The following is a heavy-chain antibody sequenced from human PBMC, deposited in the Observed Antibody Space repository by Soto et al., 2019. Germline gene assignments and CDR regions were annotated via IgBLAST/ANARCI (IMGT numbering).Heavy chain of an antibody. V-gene: IGHV3-7*03. Sequence: PGGSLRLSCAASGFTFSTYWMTWVRQAPGKGLEWVATIKEDGSRQHYVDSVKGRFTISRDNAKNSMYLQMNNLRTEDTALYYCVSHVSTVNWGQRSLVTVSS. CDR2: IKEDGSRQ. CDR3: VSHVSTVN. CDR1: GFTFSTYW. J-gene: IGHJ4*02.